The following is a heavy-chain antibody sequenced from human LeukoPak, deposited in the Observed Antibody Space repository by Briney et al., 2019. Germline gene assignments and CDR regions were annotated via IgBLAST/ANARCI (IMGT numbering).Heavy chain of an antibody. D-gene: IGHD3-22*01. J-gene: IGHJ4*02. CDR2: ISTMSSTK. Sequence: GGSLRLSCAASGFTFSSYDMNWVRQAPGKGLEWVSYISTMSSTKYYADSVKGRFTISRDNAKNSLYLQMNSLRAEDTAVYYCARDYDSSGYYYDVGGSFDYWGQGTLVTVSS. CDR1: GFTFSSYD. CDR3: ARDYDSSGYYYDVGGSFDY. V-gene: IGHV3-48*04.